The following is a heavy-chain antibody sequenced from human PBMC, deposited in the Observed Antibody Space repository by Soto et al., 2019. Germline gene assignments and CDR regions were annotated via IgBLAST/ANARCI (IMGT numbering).Heavy chain of an antibody. CDR1: GGTINSGDYF. CDR2: IFYTGST. D-gene: IGHD5-12*01. Sequence: SETLSLTCSVSGGTINSGDYFWSWIRQPPGKGLEWIGSIFYTGSTYYSPSLKSRASMSMDTSKNLLSLRLRSLTAADTAVYFCARVKATLYRHYSFDYWGQGTPVTVSS. CDR3: ARVKATLYRHYSFDY. J-gene: IGHJ4*02. V-gene: IGHV4-30-4*01.